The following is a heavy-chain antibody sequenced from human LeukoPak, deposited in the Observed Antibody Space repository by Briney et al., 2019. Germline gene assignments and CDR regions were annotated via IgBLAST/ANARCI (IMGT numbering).Heavy chain of an antibody. D-gene: IGHD4-11*01. CDR1: GFTFSNFW. CDR2: IKRDETEK. Sequence: GGSLRLSCTASGFTFSNFWMGWVRQAPGKGLEWVANIKRDETEKFYLGSVKGRFTISRDNAKNSLYLQMNILRVEDTALYFCARSVPDYTRFDYWGQGALVTVSS. V-gene: IGHV3-7*03. J-gene: IGHJ4*02. CDR3: ARSVPDYTRFDY.